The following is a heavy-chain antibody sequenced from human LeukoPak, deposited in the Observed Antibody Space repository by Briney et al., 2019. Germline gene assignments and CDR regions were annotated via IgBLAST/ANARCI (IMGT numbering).Heavy chain of an antibody. CDR2: IYYSGST. Sequence: SETLSLTCTVSGGSISSSSYYWGWIRQPPGKGLEWIGSIYYSGSTNYNPSLKSRVTISVDTSKNQFSLKLSSVTAADTAVYYCARGRKSLWFGELLRQNFDYWGQGTLATVSS. J-gene: IGHJ4*02. V-gene: IGHV4-39*07. CDR1: GGSISSSSYY. CDR3: ARGRKSLWFGELLRQNFDY. D-gene: IGHD3-10*01.